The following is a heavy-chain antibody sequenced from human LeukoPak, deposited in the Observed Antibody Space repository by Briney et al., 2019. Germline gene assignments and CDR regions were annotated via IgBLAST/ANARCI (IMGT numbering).Heavy chain of an antibody. D-gene: IGHD3-3*01. J-gene: IGHJ6*03. Sequence: GGSLRLSCVASGFTFSNYWITWVRQAPGKGLDWVANIEQDGNEKYYGDSVKGRFTISRDNAKNSLYLQMNDLRAEDTAVYYCARERWELLQWSSMDVWGKGTTITVSS. V-gene: IGHV3-7*01. CDR3: ARERWELLQWSSMDV. CDR2: IEQDGNEK. CDR1: GFTFSNYW.